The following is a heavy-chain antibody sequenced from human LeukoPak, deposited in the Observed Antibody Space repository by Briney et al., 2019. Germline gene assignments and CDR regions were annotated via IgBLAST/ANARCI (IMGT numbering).Heavy chain of an antibody. Sequence: GGPLRLSCTASGFTFGDYAMSWVRQAPGKGLEWVGFIRSKAYGGTTEYAASVKGRFTISRDDSKSIAYLQMNSLKTEDTAVYYCTRDRVPAAGVYYYYYYGMDVWGQGTTVTVSS. D-gene: IGHD2-2*01. J-gene: IGHJ6*02. CDR2: IRSKAYGGTT. CDR1: GFTFGDYA. V-gene: IGHV3-49*04. CDR3: TRDRVPAAGVYYYYYYGMDV.